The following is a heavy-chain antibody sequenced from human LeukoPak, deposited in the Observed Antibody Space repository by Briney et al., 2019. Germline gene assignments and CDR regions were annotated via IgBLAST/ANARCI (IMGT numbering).Heavy chain of an antibody. J-gene: IGHJ4*02. V-gene: IGHV3-53*01. Sequence: GGSLRLSCAASGFTVTSNYMSWVRQAPGKGLEWVSVIYSGGSTYYADAVKGRFTISRDNSKNTLYLQMNRLRAEDTAVYYCARENYYDSSGYYSGSAFDYWGQGTLVTVSS. CDR3: ARENYYDSSGYYSGSAFDY. CDR2: IYSGGST. D-gene: IGHD3-22*01. CDR1: GFTVTSNY.